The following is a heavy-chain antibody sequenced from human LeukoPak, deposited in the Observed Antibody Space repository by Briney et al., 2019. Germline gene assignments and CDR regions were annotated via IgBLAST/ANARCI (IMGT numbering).Heavy chain of an antibody. CDR1: GFTVSSNY. J-gene: IGHJ4*02. Sequence: PGGSLRLSCAASGFTVSSNYMSWVRQAPGKGLEWVSVIYSGGSTYYADSVKGRFTISRDNSKNTLYLQMNSLRAEDTAVYYCAREGQVVGRTMSDYWGQGTLVTVSS. V-gene: IGHV3-53*01. CDR3: AREGQVVGRTMSDY. D-gene: IGHD1-26*01. CDR2: IYSGGST.